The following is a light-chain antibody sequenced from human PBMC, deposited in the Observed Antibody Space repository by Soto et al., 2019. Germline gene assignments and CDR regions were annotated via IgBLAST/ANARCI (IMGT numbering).Light chain of an antibody. Sequence: IVLTQSPGTLSLSPGXRATLSCRASQIVSSNLAWYQQKPGQAPRLLIYGASTRATGIPARFSGSGSGTEFTLTISSLQSEDFAVYYCQQYNNWPRWTFGQGTKVDIK. J-gene: IGKJ1*01. CDR2: GAS. CDR3: QQYNNWPRWT. V-gene: IGKV3-15*01. CDR1: QIVSSN.